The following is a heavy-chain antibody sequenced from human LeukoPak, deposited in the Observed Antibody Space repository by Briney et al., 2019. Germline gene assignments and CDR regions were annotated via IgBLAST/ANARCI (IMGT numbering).Heavy chain of an antibody. CDR1: GYTFTSYY. J-gene: IGHJ4*02. V-gene: IGHV1-46*01. D-gene: IGHD4-23*01. Sequence: ASVKVSCKASGYTFTSYYMHWVRQAPGQGLEWMGIINPSGGSTSYAQKFQGRVTMTRDMSTSTVYMELSSLRSEDTAVYYCARALYSGNPLDYWGQGTLVTVSS. CDR3: ARALYSGNPLDY. CDR2: INPSGGST.